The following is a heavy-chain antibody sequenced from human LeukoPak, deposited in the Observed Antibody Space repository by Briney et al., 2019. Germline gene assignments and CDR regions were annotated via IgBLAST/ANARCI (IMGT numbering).Heavy chain of an antibody. CDR1: GFPFSKYW. V-gene: IGHV3-74*01. J-gene: IGHJ4*02. CDR2: INTDGTVT. CDR3: ATKQWLAPPPDS. Sequence: ASLRLSCAASGFPFSKYWMLWVRQAPGKGLESVSRINTDGTVTTYADSVKGRFTVSRDNADNTMFLQMNSVRDEDTAVYYCATKQWLAPPPDSWGQGTPVTVSS. D-gene: IGHD6-19*01.